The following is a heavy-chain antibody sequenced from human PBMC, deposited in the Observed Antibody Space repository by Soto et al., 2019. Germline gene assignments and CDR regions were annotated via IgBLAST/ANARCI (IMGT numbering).Heavy chain of an antibody. CDR1: GYTFTSYG. D-gene: IGHD2-2*01. V-gene: IGHV1-18*01. CDR2: INAGNGNT. CDR3: ARYSSTAFNNWFDP. J-gene: IGHJ5*02. Sequence: ASVKVSCKASGYTFTSYGISWVRQAPGQGLEWMGWINAGNGNTKYSQKFQGRVTITRDNAKNSLYLQMNSLRAEDTAVYYCARYSSTAFNNWFDPWGQGTLVTVSS.